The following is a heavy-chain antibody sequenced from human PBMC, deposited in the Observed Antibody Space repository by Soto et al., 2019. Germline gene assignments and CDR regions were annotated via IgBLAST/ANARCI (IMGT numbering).Heavy chain of an antibody. CDR1: GYSFTSYW. V-gene: IGHV5-51*01. CDR3: ARLGALNYYDSSGYDEYFQH. Sequence: GESLKISCKGSGYSFTSYWIGWVRQMPGKGLEWMGIIYPGDSDTRYSPSFQGQVTISADKSISTAYLQWSSLKASDTAMYYCARLGALNYYDSSGYDEYFQHWGQGTLVTVSS. CDR2: IYPGDSDT. J-gene: IGHJ1*01. D-gene: IGHD3-22*01.